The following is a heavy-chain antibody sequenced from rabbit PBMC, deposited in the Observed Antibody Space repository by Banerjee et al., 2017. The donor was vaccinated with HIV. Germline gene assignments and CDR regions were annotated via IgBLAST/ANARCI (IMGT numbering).Heavy chain of an antibody. CDR3: ARASAGSAGYGYYFNL. CDR2: IYTISGTT. V-gene: IGHV1S40*01. Sequence: QSLEESGGDLVQPEGSLTLTCTASGFSFSSSYDMSWVRQAPGKGLEWIGTIYTISGTTYYASWAKGRFTISKTSSTTVTLQMTSLTAADTATYFCARASAGSAGYGYYFNLWGQGTLVTVS. J-gene: IGHJ4*01. CDR1: GFSFSSSYD. D-gene: IGHD4-2*01.